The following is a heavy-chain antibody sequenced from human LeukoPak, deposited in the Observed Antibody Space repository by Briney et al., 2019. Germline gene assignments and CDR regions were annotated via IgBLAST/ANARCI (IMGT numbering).Heavy chain of an antibody. CDR1: GGSISSYY. V-gene: IGHV4-4*07. Sequence: SETLSLTCTASGGSISSYYWSWIRQPAGKGLEWIGRINTSGSTNYNPSLKSRVTMSVDTSKNQFSLKLSSVTAADTAVYYCARDSLVRGEDVWGKGTTVTVSS. CDR3: ARDSLVRGEDV. D-gene: IGHD3-10*01. J-gene: IGHJ6*04. CDR2: INTSGST.